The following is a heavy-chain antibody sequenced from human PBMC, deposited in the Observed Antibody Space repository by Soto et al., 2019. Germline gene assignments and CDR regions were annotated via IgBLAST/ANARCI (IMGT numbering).Heavy chain of an antibody. J-gene: IGHJ5*02. Sequence: SEILSLTCGVYGGSFSGYQWNWIRQSPGQGLEWIGEINHSGTTKYNPSLESRINLSVDTSKKQFSLKMFSVTAADTAIYYCARGWRFDPWGQGTQVTVSS. V-gene: IGHV4-34*01. CDR3: ARGWRFDP. CDR1: GGSFSGYQ. D-gene: IGHD1-1*01. CDR2: INHSGTT.